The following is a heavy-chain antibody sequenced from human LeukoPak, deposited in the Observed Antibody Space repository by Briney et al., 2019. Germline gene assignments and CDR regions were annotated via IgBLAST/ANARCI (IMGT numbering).Heavy chain of an antibody. CDR2: INPNSGGT. CDR1: GYTFTGYY. J-gene: IGHJ4*02. CDR3: ARGYCSGGSCYSAY. V-gene: IGHV1-2*02. Sequence: ASVKLSCKASGYTFTGYYMHWVRQAPGQGLEWMGWINPNSGGTNYAQKFQGRVTMTRDTSISTAYMELSRLRSDDTAVYYCARGYCSGGSCYSAYWGQGTLVTVSS. D-gene: IGHD2-15*01.